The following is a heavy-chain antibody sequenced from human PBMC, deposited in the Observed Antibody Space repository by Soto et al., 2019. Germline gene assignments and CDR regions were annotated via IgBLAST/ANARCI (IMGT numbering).Heavy chain of an antibody. Sequence: QVQLEQSGAEVKNPGASVEGSCKASGYTFTSYYMHWVRQAPGQGLEWMGVINPGGGITSYAENLHGRVTMTRDTSTSTAYMELSSLRSEDTAIYYCARGLAVAYSPALLWGQGTLLTVYS. D-gene: IGHD6-19*01. CDR3: ARGLAVAYSPALL. V-gene: IGHV1-46*01. J-gene: IGHJ4*02. CDR1: GYTFTSYY. CDR2: INPGGGIT.